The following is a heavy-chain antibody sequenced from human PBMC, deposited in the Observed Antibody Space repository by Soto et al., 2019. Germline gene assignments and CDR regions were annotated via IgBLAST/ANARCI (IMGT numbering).Heavy chain of an antibody. V-gene: IGHV1-3*01. J-gene: IGHJ5*02. Sequence: GASVKVSCKASGYTFTSYGIHWVRQAPGQRLEWMGWIHAANGDTKYSPKFQGRVTITRDTSASTAYMELSSLRSEDTAVHYCVRRHVSATGIDWFDPWGQGTLVTVSS. CDR3: VRRHVSATGIDWFDP. CDR1: GYTFTSYG. D-gene: IGHD6-13*01. CDR2: IHAANGDT.